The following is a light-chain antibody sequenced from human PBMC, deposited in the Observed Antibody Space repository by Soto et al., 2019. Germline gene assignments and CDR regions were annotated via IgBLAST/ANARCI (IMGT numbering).Light chain of an antibody. CDR3: QQYNNWLSRLT. CDR1: QSVSSN. Sequence: EIVMTQSPATLSVSPGERATLSCRASQSVSSNLAWYQQKPGQAPRLLIFDASTRATGIPARFSGSGSGTEFTLTISSLQSEDFAVYYCQQYNNWLSRLTFGGGTKVEMK. CDR2: DAS. V-gene: IGKV3D-15*01. J-gene: IGKJ4*01.